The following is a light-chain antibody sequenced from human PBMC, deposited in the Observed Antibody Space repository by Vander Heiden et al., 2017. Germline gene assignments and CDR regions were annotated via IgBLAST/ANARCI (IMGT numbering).Light chain of an antibody. J-gene: IGKJ4*01. CDR3: QKYDYYPLT. CDR1: QSFDNF. CDR2: KAS. Sequence: DIQMTQSPSTLSASVGDRVTISCRASQSFDNFLAWYQHQPGKAPKLLIYKASSLEGGVPSRFSGSGSGTEFTLTISSLQPDDFATYYCQKYDYYPLTFGGGTKVXIK. V-gene: IGKV1-5*03.